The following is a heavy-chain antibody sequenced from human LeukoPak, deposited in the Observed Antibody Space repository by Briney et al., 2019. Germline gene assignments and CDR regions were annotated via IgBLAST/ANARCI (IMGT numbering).Heavy chain of an antibody. CDR1: GLTFSSYG. D-gene: IGHD3-3*01. Sequence: PGGSLRLSFAASGLTFSSYGMNWVRQAPGKGLEWVAVISYDGSNKYYADSVKGRFTISRDNSKNTLYLQMNSLRAEDTAVYYCAKDFGYYDFWSGPLDYWGQGTLVTVSS. CDR3: AKDFGYYDFWSGPLDY. J-gene: IGHJ4*02. CDR2: ISYDGSNK. V-gene: IGHV3-30*18.